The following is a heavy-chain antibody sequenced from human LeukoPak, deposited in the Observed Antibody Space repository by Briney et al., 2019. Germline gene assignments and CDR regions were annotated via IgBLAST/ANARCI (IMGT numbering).Heavy chain of an antibody. J-gene: IGHJ6*03. CDR3: ASSKWSAGGDYYHYMDV. D-gene: IGHD6-13*01. Sequence: ASVKVSCKASGYIFTSYGISWVRQAPGQGLEWMGWISAYNGNTNYAQKFQGRVTITTDTSTSTAYMELRSLRSDDTAMYYCASSKWSAGGDYYHYMDVWGKGTTVTVSS. CDR1: GYIFTSYG. CDR2: ISAYNGNT. V-gene: IGHV1-18*01.